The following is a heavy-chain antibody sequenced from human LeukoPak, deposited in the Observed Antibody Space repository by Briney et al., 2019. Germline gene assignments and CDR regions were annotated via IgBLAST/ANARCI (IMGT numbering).Heavy chain of an antibody. J-gene: IGHJ4*02. D-gene: IGHD3-22*01. CDR3: AKRGVVIRVILVGFHKEAYYFDS. V-gene: IGHV3-23*01. CDR1: GITLSNYA. CDR2: ISGSGGGT. Sequence: GRSLRLSCAVAGITLSNYAMTWVRQAPGKGLEWVACISGSGGGTNYADSVNGRFTISRDNYKNTLYLQMNRLGAENTAVYFCAKRGVVIRVILVGFHKEAYYFDSWGQGALVTVSS.